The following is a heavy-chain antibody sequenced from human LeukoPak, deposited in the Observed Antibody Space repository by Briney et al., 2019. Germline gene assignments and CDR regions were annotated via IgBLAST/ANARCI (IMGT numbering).Heavy chain of an antibody. CDR2: MNPNSGNT. Sequence: ASVKVSCKASGYTFTSYDINWVRQATGQGLEWMGWMNPNSGNTGYAQKFQGRVTITRNTSISTAYMELSSLRSEDTAVYYCAREDSSSWARKIGNWFDPWGQGTLVTVSS. D-gene: IGHD6-13*01. CDR1: GYTFTSYD. V-gene: IGHV1-8*03. CDR3: AREDSSSWARKIGNWFDP. J-gene: IGHJ5*02.